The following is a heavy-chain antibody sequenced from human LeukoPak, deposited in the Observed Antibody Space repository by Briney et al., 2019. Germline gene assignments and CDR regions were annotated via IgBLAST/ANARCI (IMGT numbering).Heavy chain of an antibody. V-gene: IGHV3-21*01. D-gene: IGHD2-2*01. CDR2: ISSSSSYI. J-gene: IGHJ5*02. Sequence: GGSLRLSCAASGFTFSSYSMNWVRQAPGKGLEWVSSISSSSSYIYYADSVKGRFTISRDNAKNSLYLQMNSLRAEDTAVHYCAREYCSSTSCDSNWFDPWGQGTLVTVSS. CDR3: AREYCSSTSCDSNWFDP. CDR1: GFTFSSYS.